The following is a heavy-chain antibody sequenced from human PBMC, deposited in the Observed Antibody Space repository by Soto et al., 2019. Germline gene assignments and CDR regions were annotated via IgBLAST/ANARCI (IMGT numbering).Heavy chain of an antibody. CDR3: AREQTGYSYGSVFGMDF. J-gene: IGHJ6*02. CDR1: GFSLSNARMG. V-gene: IGHV2-26*01. D-gene: IGHD5-18*01. CDR2: IFSNDEK. Sequence: QVTLKESGPVLVKPTETLTLTCTVSGFSLSNARMGVSWIRQPPGKALEWLAHIFSNDEKSYSTSLKSRLTISKXXSXSXXVLTMTNMDPVDTATYYCAREQTGYSYGSVFGMDFWGQGTTVTVSS.